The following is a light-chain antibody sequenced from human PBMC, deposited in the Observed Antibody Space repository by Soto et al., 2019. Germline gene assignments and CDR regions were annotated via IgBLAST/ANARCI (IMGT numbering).Light chain of an antibody. J-gene: IGKJ5*01. V-gene: IGKV3-15*01. CDR2: GAS. Sequence: PGARATLSCRASQSVSSNLAWYQQKPGQAPRLLIYGASTRATGIPARFSGSGSGTEFTLTISSLQSEDFAVYYCQQYNNWPPITFGQGTRLEIK. CDR3: QQYNNWPPIT. CDR1: QSVSSN.